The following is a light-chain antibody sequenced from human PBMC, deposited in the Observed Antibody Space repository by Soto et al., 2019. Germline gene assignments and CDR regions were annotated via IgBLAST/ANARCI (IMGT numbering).Light chain of an antibody. CDR2: DAS. CDR3: QLSARQLPT. J-gene: IGKJ1*01. Sequence: DGQRSKSPSTLSASEGKRVTITCRASQSISSWLAWYQQKPGKAPKLLIYDASSLESGVPSRFSGSGSGTEFTLTISIRQPADSVTHYCQLSARQLPTFAQGTKVDIK. V-gene: IGKV1-5*01. CDR1: QSISSW.